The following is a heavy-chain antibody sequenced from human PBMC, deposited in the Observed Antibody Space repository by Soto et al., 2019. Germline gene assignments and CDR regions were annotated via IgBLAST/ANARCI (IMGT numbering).Heavy chain of an antibody. D-gene: IGHD3-10*01. CDR1: GYTFTSYY. Sequence: ASVKVSCKASGYTFTSYYMHWVRQAPGQGLEWMGVINPSGGGTSYAQKFQGSVTMTRDTSNTTAYMALSSLRSEDTAVYYCARDPHSGSDYGIDHWGQGTQVTVSS. V-gene: IGHV1-46*01. J-gene: IGHJ4*02. CDR3: ARDPHSGSDYGIDH. CDR2: INPSGGGT.